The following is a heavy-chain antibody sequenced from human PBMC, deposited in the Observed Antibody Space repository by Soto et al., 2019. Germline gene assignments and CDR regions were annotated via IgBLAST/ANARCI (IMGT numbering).Heavy chain of an antibody. Sequence: EVQLVESGGGLVQPGRSLRLSCAASGFTFDDYAMQWVRQAPGKGLEWVSGISWNSGSIGYADSVKGRFTISRDNAKNSLYLQMNSLRAEDTALYYCAKDISRYDFWSGYYLPHYFDYWGQGTLVTVSS. CDR3: AKDISRYDFWSGYYLPHYFDY. J-gene: IGHJ4*02. CDR2: ISWNSGSI. V-gene: IGHV3-9*01. CDR1: GFTFDDYA. D-gene: IGHD3-3*01.